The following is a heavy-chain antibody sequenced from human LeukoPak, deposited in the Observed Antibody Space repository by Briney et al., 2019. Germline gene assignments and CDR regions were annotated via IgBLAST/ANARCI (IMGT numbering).Heavy chain of an antibody. Sequence: GGSLRLSCAASGFSFNNAWMSWVRQAPGKGLEWVGRIKSKFDGGTSDYAAPVKGRFTISRDDSKNTLYLQINSLKTEDTAVYYCTTDSLGWAENYYYPYKDVWGKGTTVTVSS. CDR2: IKSKFDGGTS. CDR1: GFSFNNAW. V-gene: IGHV3-15*01. D-gene: IGHD6-19*01. CDR3: TTDSLGWAENYYYPYKDV. J-gene: IGHJ6*03.